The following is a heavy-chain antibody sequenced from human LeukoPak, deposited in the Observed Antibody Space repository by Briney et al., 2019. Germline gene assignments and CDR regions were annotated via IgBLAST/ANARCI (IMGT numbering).Heavy chain of an antibody. CDR3: AKDLFHDYGDSGDY. CDR2: ISGSGGST. V-gene: IGHV3-23*01. CDR1: GFTFSSYA. D-gene: IGHD4-17*01. J-gene: IGHJ4*02. Sequence: GGSLRLSCAASGFTFSSYAMSWVRQAPGKGLEWASAISGSGGSTYYADSVKGRFTISRDNSKNTLYLQMNSLRAEDTAVYYCAKDLFHDYGDSGDYWGQGTLVTVSS.